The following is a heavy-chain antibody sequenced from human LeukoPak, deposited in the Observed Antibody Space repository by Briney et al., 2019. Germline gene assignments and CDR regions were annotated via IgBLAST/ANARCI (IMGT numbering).Heavy chain of an antibody. CDR1: GYTFTSYD. V-gene: IGHV1-2*02. Sequence: GASVKVSCKASGYTFTSYDINWVRQATGQGLEWMGWINSNSGGTNYAQKFQGRVTMTRDTSINTAYMELSGLKSDDTAVYYCARHSPGLGPNTYNYVYWGQGTLVTVSS. J-gene: IGHJ4*02. CDR2: INSNSGGT. D-gene: IGHD5-24*01. CDR3: ARHSPGLGPNTYNYVY.